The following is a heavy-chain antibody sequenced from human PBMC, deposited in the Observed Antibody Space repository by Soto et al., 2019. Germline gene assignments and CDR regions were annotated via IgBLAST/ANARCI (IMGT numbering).Heavy chain of an antibody. CDR2: INAGNGNT. V-gene: IGHV1-3*01. D-gene: IGHD3-9*01. CDR1: GYTFTSYA. CDR3: ARSDYDILTGYQELYDY. J-gene: IGHJ4*02. Sequence: ASVKVSCKASGYTFTSYAMHWVRQAPGQRLEWMGWINAGNGNTKYSQKFQGRVTITRDTSASTAYMELSSLRSEDTAVYYCARSDYDILTGYQELYDYWGQGTLVTVSS.